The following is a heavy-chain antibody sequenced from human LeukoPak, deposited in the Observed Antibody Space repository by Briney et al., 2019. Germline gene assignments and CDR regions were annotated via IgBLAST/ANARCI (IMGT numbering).Heavy chain of an antibody. J-gene: IGHJ4*02. V-gene: IGHV3-23*01. CDR3: AKLYTSRWYNDY. Sequence: PGGSLRLSCAASGFTFSSYAMSWVRQAPGKGLEWVSALSNIGSSTSYADSVKGRFTISRDNSKNTLHLQMNSLRAEDTAVYYCAKLYTSRWYNDYWGQGTLVTVSS. CDR1: GFTFSSYA. CDR2: LSNIGSST. D-gene: IGHD6-13*01.